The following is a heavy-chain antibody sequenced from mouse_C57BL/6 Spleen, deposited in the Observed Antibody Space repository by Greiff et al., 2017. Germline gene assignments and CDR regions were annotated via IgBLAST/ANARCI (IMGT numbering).Heavy chain of an antibody. Sequence: EVQLVESGPGLVKPSQSLSLTCSVTGYSITSGYYWNWIRQFPGNKLEWMGYISYDGSNNYNPSLKNRISITRDTSKNQFFLKLNSVTTEDTATYYCARQSYGSSYPYFDYWGQGTTLTVSS. D-gene: IGHD1-1*01. CDR1: GYSITSGYY. V-gene: IGHV3-6*01. CDR3: ARQSYGSSYPYFDY. J-gene: IGHJ2*01. CDR2: ISYDGSN.